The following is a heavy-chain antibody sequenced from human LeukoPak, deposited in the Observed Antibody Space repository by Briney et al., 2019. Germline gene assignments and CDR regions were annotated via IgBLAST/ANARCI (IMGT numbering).Heavy chain of an antibody. CDR2: IYYSGST. Sequence: PSETLSLTCTVSGGSISSYYWSWIRQPPGKGLEWIGYIYYSGSTNYNPSLKSRVTISVDTSKNQFSLKLSSVTAADTAVYYCARVQYDSSGYRFDYWGQGTLVTVSS. CDR3: ARVQYDSSGYRFDY. D-gene: IGHD3-22*01. V-gene: IGHV4-59*01. CDR1: GGSISSYY. J-gene: IGHJ4*02.